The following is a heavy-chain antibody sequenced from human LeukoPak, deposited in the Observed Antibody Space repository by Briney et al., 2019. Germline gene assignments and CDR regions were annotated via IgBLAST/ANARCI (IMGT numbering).Heavy chain of an antibody. D-gene: IGHD1-26*01. CDR3: ARDKVVGATYFEY. CDR2: IQQDGNER. CDR1: GFTFSNYW. J-gene: IGHJ4*02. Sequence: GGSLRLFCAASGFTFSNYWMSWVRQAPGKGLEWVANIQQDGNERYYVDSVKGRFTISRDNAKNSLYLQMNSLRAEDTAVYYCARDKVVGATYFEYWGQGTLVTVSS. V-gene: IGHV3-7*01.